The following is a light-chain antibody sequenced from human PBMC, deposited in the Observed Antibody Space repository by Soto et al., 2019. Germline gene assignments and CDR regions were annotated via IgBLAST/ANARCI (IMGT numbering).Light chain of an antibody. J-gene: IGKJ4*01. CDR1: QSVGNY. Sequence: EIVLTQSPATLSLSPGERATLSCRASQSVGNYLAWYQQRPGQAPRLLIYDASNRVTGIPARFGGSGSGTDFTLTISSLQPEDSAVFYCQQRYNWVTFGGGTKVDIK. CDR2: DAS. V-gene: IGKV3-11*01. CDR3: QQRYNWVT.